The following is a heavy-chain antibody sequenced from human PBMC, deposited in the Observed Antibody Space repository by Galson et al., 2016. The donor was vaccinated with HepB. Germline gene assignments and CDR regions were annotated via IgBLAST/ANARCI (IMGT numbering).Heavy chain of an antibody. Sequence: SETLSLTCTVYGGSFSGYYWSWIRQPPGKGLEWIGEINHSGTSNYNPSLKSRVSISVDTSKNHFSLKLTSVTAADTAFYYCARRLVAAHIDYWGQGTLVTVSS. V-gene: IGHV4-34*01. CDR3: ARRLVAAHIDY. D-gene: IGHD2-15*01. J-gene: IGHJ4*02. CDR2: INHSGTS. CDR1: GGSFSGYY.